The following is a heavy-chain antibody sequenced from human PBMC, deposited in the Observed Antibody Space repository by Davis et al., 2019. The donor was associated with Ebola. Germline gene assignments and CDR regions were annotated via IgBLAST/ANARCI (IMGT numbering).Heavy chain of an antibody. D-gene: IGHD1-14*01. CDR1: GFTFPSYA. CDR2: ISYDGSNK. Sequence: GGSLRPSGAAPGFTFPSYAMHWLRQAPGKGLEWVAVISYDGSNKYYADSVKGRFTISRDNSKNTLYLQMSSLRAEDTAVYYCARDLPGGDWYFDLWGRGTLVTVSS. V-gene: IGHV3-30*04. J-gene: IGHJ2*01. CDR3: ARDLPGGDWYFDL.